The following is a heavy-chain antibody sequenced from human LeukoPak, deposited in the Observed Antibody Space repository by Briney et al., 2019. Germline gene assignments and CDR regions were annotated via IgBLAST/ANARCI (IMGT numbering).Heavy chain of an antibody. CDR2: ISGSGGST. D-gene: IGHD6-13*01. Sequence: GGSLRLSCAASGFTFTSYAMSWVRQAPEKGLEWGSGISGSGGSTYYADSVKGRFTISRDNSKNTVYLQMNSLRAEDTAVYYCAKDGAAAGNFDYWGQGTLVTVSS. J-gene: IGHJ4*02. CDR3: AKDGAAAGNFDY. CDR1: GFTFTSYA. V-gene: IGHV3-23*01.